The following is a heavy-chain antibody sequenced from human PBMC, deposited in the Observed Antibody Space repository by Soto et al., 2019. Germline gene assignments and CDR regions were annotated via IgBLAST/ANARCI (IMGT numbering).Heavy chain of an antibody. CDR1: GGSISSGGYY. D-gene: IGHD6-13*01. J-gene: IGHJ4*02. CDR2: IYYSGST. Sequence: PSETLSLTCTVSGGSISSGGYYWSWIRQHQGKGLEWIGYIYYSGSTYYNPSLKSRVTISVDTSKNQFSLKLSSVTAADTAVYYCARDEYSSSWLTHWGQGTLVTVSS. V-gene: IGHV4-31*03. CDR3: ARDEYSSSWLTH.